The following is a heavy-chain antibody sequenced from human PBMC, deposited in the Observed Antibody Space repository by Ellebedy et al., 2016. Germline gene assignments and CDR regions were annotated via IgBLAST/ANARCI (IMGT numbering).Heavy chain of an antibody. CDR2: INTDGSST. D-gene: IGHD4-17*01. J-gene: IGHJ4*02. CDR3: AMRGDYDLDY. Sequence: GESLKISCAVAGFTFSSNWMHWVRQAPGKGLVWVSGINTDGSSTIYADSVKGRFTISRDNAKNTLYLQMNSLRAEDTAVYYCAMRGDYDLDYWGQGTLVTVSS. V-gene: IGHV3-74*01. CDR1: GFTFSSNW.